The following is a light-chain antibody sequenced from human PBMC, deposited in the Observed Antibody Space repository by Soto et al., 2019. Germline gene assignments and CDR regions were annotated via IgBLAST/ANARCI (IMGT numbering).Light chain of an antibody. CDR1: TSNIGSNT. CDR2: GSD. CDR3: AAWDESLKGWV. V-gene: IGLV1-44*01. Sequence: QSVLAQPPSASGTPGQRVTISCSGSTSNIGSNTVSWYRQIPGTAPKVLMYGSDQRPSGVPDRFSGFTSGTSASLAISGLQSEDEADYYCAAWDESLKGWVFGGGTKLTVL. J-gene: IGLJ3*02.